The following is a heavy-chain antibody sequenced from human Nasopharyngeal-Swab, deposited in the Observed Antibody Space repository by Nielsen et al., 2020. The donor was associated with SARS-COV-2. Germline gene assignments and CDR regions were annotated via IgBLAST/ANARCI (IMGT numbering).Heavy chain of an antibody. D-gene: IGHD5-12*01. V-gene: IGHV3-48*03. J-gene: IGHJ3*02. Sequence: GGSLRLSCAASGLGFSNYEMNWVRQAPGKGLEGMSYISTTTATIYYADSVKGRFTISRDNAKNSLYLQMNSLRAEDTAVYYCAREVPYSGHDDAFDIWGQGTMVTVSA. CDR3: AREVPYSGHDDAFDI. CDR1: GLGFSNYE. CDR2: ISTTTATI.